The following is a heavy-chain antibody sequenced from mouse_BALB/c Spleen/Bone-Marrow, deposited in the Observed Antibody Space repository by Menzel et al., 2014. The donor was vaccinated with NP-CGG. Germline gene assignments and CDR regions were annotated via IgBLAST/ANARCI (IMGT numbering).Heavy chain of an antibody. J-gene: IGHJ4*01. Sequence: QVQLQQSGAELAKPGASVKMSCKASGYTFTNYWMHWIKQRPGRGLEWIGYINPSTGYTEYNQKFKDKATLTADKSSSTAYMQLSSLTSEDSAVYYCARKGYGNYHYYAMDYWGQGTSVTVSS. CDR2: INPSTGYT. V-gene: IGHV1-7*01. CDR1: GYTFTNYW. D-gene: IGHD2-1*01. CDR3: ARKGYGNYHYYAMDY.